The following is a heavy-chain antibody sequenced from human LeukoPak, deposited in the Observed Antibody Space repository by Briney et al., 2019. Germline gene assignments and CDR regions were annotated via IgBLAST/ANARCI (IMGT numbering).Heavy chain of an antibody. D-gene: IGHD3-10*01. CDR2: IHYAGST. Sequence: SETLSLTCTVSGGSISSYYWSWIRQPPRKGLEWVGYIHYAGSTNYNPSLKSRVTISVDTSKNQFSLKLSSVTAADTAVYYCARVEEGYGSGRRENYYYYYMDVWGKGTTVTISS. CDR1: GGSISSYY. V-gene: IGHV4-59*01. J-gene: IGHJ6*03. CDR3: ARVEEGYGSGRRENYYYYYMDV.